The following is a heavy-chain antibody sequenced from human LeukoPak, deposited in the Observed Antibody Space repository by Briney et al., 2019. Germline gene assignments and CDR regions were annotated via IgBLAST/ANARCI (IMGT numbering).Heavy chain of an antibody. CDR3: ARDPSSVPYSKNWAADWFDP. Sequence: SVKVSCKASGGTFSSYAISWVRQAPGQGLEWMGRIIPILGIANYAQKFQGRVTITADKSTSTAYMELSSLRSEDTAVYYCARDPSSVPYSKNWAADWFDPWGQGTLVTVSS. V-gene: IGHV1-69*04. J-gene: IGHJ5*02. D-gene: IGHD6-13*01. CDR2: IIPILGIA. CDR1: GGTFSSYA.